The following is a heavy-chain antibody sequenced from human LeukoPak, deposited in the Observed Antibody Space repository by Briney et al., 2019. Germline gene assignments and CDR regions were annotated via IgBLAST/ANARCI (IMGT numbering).Heavy chain of an antibody. V-gene: IGHV1-69*13. Sequence: ASVKVSCKASGGTFSSYAISWVRQAPGQGLEWMGGIIPIFGTANYAQKFQGRVTITADESTSTAYMELRSLRSEDTAVYYCARRGGEISSWYWFEPWGQGTLVTVSS. CDR3: ARRGGEISSWYWFEP. D-gene: IGHD6-13*01. J-gene: IGHJ5*02. CDR1: GGTFSSYA. CDR2: IIPIFGTA.